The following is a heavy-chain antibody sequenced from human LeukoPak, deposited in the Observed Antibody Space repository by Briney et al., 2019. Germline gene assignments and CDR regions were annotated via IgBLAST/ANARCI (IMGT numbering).Heavy chain of an antibody. CDR1: GFTFSSYW. CDR3: ARVGARLGAFDI. CDR2: INSDGSRT. V-gene: IGHV3-74*01. Sequence: GGSLRLSCAASGFTFSSYWMHWVRQAPGKGLAGVSRINSDGSRTTYADSVKGRFTISRDNAKNTLYLQMNSLRAEDTAVYYCARVGARLGAFDIWGQGTMVTVSS. D-gene: IGHD6-25*01. J-gene: IGHJ3*02.